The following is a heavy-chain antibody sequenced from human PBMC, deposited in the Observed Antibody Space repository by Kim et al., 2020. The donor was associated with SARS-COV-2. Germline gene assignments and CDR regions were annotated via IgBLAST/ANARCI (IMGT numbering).Heavy chain of an antibody. D-gene: IGHD6-6*01. Sequence: VKGRFTISRDNSKNTLYLQMNSLRAEDTAIYYCAKDSVYSSSSAYFFDHWGQGTLVTVSS. J-gene: IGHJ4*02. CDR3: AKDSVYSSSSAYFFDH. V-gene: IGHV3-23*01.